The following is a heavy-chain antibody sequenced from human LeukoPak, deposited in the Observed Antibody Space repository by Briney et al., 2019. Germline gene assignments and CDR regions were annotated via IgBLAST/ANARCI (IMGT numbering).Heavy chain of an antibody. Sequence: SVKVSCKASGYTFTGYYMHWVRQAPGQGLEWMGRIIPILGIANYAQKFQGRVTITADKSTSTAYMELSSLRSEDTAVYYCARDEDYDSSGYYFWTYFDYWGQGTLVTVSS. CDR3: ARDEDYDSSGYYFWTYFDY. CDR1: GYTFTGYY. J-gene: IGHJ4*02. CDR2: IIPILGIA. D-gene: IGHD3-22*01. V-gene: IGHV1-69*04.